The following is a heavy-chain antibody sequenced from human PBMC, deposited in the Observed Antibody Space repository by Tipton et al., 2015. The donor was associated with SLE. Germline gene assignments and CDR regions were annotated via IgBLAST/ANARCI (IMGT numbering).Heavy chain of an antibody. J-gene: IGHJ6*02. Sequence: TLSLTCTVSGGSVSSNYWSWIRQLPGKGLEWIGYIFFSGSPRYNPSLKSRVTISLDTSKNHFSLQLRFVTAADTAVYYCASLNSDFWSDYYGEQYYFYGMDVWGQGTTVIVSS. CDR2: IFFSGSP. CDR1: GGSVSSNY. D-gene: IGHD3-3*01. V-gene: IGHV4-59*02. CDR3: ASLNSDFWSDYYGEQYYFYGMDV.